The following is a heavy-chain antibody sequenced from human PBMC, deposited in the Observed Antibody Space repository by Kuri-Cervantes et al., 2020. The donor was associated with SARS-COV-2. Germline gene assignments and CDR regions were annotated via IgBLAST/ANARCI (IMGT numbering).Heavy chain of an antibody. CDR1: GESFSGYY. CDR2: VNHRGST. Sequence: SQTLSLTCALYGESFSGYYWNWIRQSPGKGLEWIGEVNHRGSTNYNPSLKSRVTISVDTSNNQFSLKLTSVTAADTAVYYCARDASWFDPWGQGALVTVSS. CDR3: ARDASWFDP. V-gene: IGHV4-34*01. J-gene: IGHJ5*02.